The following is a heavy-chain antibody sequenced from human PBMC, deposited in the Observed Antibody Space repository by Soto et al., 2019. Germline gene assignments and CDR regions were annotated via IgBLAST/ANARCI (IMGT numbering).Heavy chain of an antibody. V-gene: IGHV3-23*01. J-gene: IGHJ3*02. CDR2: ISGSGGST. CDR1: GFTFSSYA. Sequence: GGSLRLSCAASGFTFSSYAMGWVRQAPGKGLEWVSAISGSGGSTYYADSVKGRFTISRDNSKNTLYLQMNSLRAEDTAVYYCAKVYYYDSSGPVPNDAFDIWGQGTMVTVSS. CDR3: AKVYYYDSSGPVPNDAFDI. D-gene: IGHD3-22*01.